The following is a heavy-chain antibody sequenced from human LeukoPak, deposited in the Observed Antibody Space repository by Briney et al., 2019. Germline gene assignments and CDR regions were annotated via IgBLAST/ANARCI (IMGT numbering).Heavy chain of an antibody. Sequence: PGGSLRLSCAASGFTFSSYSMNWVRQAPGKGLEWVSYISSSSSTIYYADSVKGRFTISRDNAKNSLYLQMNSLRAEDTAVYYCARDDGGSPDGXFDIWGQGTMVTVSS. V-gene: IGHV3-48*04. J-gene: IGHJ3*02. CDR2: ISSSSSTI. CDR1: GFTFSSYS. D-gene: IGHD1-26*01. CDR3: ARDDGGSPDGXFDI.